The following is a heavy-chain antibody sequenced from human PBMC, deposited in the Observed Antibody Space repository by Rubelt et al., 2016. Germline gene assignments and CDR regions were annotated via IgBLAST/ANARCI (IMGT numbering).Heavy chain of an antibody. Sequence: EVQLLESGGGLVQPGGSLRLSCAASGFTFSSYSMNWVRQAPGKGLEWVANIKPDGSDRYFVDSVKGRFTISRDNAKNSVHLQMDSLRADDTAIDFCMSGAGYWGQGTLGTVSS. V-gene: IGHV3-7*01. J-gene: IGHJ4*02. D-gene: IGHD3-16*01. CDR2: IKPDGSDR. CDR3: MSGAGY. CDR1: GFTFSSYS.